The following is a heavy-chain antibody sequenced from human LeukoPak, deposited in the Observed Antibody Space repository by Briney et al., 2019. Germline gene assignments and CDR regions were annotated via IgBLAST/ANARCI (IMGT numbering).Heavy chain of an antibody. CDR1: GYTFTGYF. Sequence: ASAKVSCKASGYTFTGYFMHWMRQAPGQGLEWMGWINPNSGDTKSAQKLQGRVTMTRDTSITTAYMELSSLTSDDTAVYYCARDSKTANAENMPFEYWGPGNLVTVSS. J-gene: IGHJ4*02. V-gene: IGHV1-2*02. CDR2: INPNSGDT. CDR3: ARDSKTANAENMPFEY. D-gene: IGHD1-1*01.